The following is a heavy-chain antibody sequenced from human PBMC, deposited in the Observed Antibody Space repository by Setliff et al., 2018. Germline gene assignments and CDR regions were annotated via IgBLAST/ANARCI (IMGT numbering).Heavy chain of an antibody. CDR1: GGSVRGYY. V-gene: IGHV4-59*08. J-gene: IGHJ4*02. CDR2: MYYSGDT. Sequence: SETLSLTCTVSGGSVRGYYWGWIRQPPGKGLEWIGYMYYSGDTNYNPSLKCRVTISVDTSKNQFSLELRSVTAADTAVYYCARLPPLHTPMALTFDYWGQGILVTVSS. D-gene: IGHD5-18*01. CDR3: ARLPPLHTPMALTFDY.